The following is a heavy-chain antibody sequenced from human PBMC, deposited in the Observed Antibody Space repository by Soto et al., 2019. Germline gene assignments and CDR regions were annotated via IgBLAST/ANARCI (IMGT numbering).Heavy chain of an antibody. Sequence: GGSLRLSCAASGFTFSSYSMNWVRQAPGKGLEWVSSISSSSSYIYYADSVKGRFTISRDNAKNSLYLQMNSLRADDTAVYYCTSRRDWTAVDPFDYWGLGTLVTVSS. CDR1: GFTFSSYS. V-gene: IGHV3-21*04. D-gene: IGHD5-18*01. CDR3: TSRRDWTAVDPFDY. J-gene: IGHJ4*02. CDR2: ISSSSSYI.